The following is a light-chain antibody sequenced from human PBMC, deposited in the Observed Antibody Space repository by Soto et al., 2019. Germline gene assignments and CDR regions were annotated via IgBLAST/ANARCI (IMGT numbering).Light chain of an antibody. CDR2: EGS. V-gene: IGLV2-23*03. CDR3: CSYAGSSNFEV. Sequence: ALTQPASVSGSPGQSITISCTGTSSDFGTYNLVSWYEHHPGKAPKFMIYEGSKRPSGVSYRFSGSKSGNTASLTISGLQAEDEADYHFCSYAGSSNFEVCETGTKVTVL. J-gene: IGLJ1*01. CDR1: SSDFGTYNL.